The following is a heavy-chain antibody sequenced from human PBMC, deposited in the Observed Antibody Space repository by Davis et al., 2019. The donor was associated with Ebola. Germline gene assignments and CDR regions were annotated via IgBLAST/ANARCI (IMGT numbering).Heavy chain of an antibody. CDR1: GGSISSYY. Sequence: PSETLSLTCTVSGGSISSYYWSWIRQPPGKGLEWIGYIYYSGSTNYNPSLKSRVTISVDTSKNQFSLKLSSVTAADTAVYYCARDQGIAAAGTFRPDYYYGMDVWGQGTTVTVSS. CDR2: IYYSGST. V-gene: IGHV4-59*12. J-gene: IGHJ6*02. D-gene: IGHD6-13*01. CDR3: ARDQGIAAAGTFRPDYYYGMDV.